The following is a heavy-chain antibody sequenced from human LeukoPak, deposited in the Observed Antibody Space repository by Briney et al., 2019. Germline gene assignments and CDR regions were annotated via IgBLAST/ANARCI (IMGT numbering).Heavy chain of an antibody. J-gene: IGHJ3*02. CDR1: GFTFSSYW. D-gene: IGHD3-9*01. V-gene: IGHV3-7*01. Sequence: GGSLRLSCAASGFTFSSYWMSWVRQAPGKGLEWVANIKQDGSEKYYVDSVKGRFTISRDNAKNSLYLQMNSLRAEDTAVYYCARERQYYDILTGYGRDAFDIWGQGTMVTVSS. CDR3: ARERQYYDILTGYGRDAFDI. CDR2: IKQDGSEK.